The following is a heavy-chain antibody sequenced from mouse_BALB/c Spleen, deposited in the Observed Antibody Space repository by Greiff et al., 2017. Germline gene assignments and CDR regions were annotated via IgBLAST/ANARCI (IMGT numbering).Heavy chain of an antibody. CDR3: ASPYYYAMDY. CDR1: GFNIKDYY. CDR2: IDPENGNT. Sequence: VQLQQSGAELVRPGALVKLSCKASGFNIKDYYMHWVKQRPEQGLEWIGWIDPENGNTIYDPKFQGKASITADTSSNTAYLQRSSLTSEDTAVYYCASPYYYAMDYWGQGTAVTVSS. V-gene: IGHV14-1*02. J-gene: IGHJ4*01.